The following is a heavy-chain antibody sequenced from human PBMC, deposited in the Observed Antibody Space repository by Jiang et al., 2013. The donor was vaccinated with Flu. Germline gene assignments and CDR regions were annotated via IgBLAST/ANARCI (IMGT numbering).Heavy chain of an antibody. CDR1: Y. Sequence: YMHWVRQAPGQGLEWMGWINPNSGGTNYAQKFQGWVTMTRDTSISTAYMELSRLRSDDTAVYYCAREGAYSSSSRKPGLDYWGQGTLVTVSS. J-gene: IGHJ4*02. V-gene: IGHV1-2*04. CDR2: INPNSGGT. D-gene: IGHD6-6*01. CDR3: AREGAYSSSSRKPGLDY.